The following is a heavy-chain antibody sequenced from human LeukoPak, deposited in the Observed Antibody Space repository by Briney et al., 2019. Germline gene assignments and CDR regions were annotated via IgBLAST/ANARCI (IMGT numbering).Heavy chain of an antibody. CDR1: GFTVSSNY. D-gene: IGHD3-3*01. Sequence: GGSLRLSCAASGFTVSSNYMSWVRQAPGKGLEWVSVVYSGGSTYYADSVKGRFTISRDNSKNTLYLQMNSLRAEDTAVYYCGRGGRPKFWSGYFYWGQGTLVTVSS. V-gene: IGHV3-53*01. J-gene: IGHJ4*02. CDR2: VYSGGST. CDR3: GRGGRPKFWSGYFY.